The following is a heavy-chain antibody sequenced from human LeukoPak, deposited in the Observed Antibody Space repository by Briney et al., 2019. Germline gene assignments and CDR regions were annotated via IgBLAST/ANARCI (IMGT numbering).Heavy chain of an antibody. CDR1: GGSISSYY. CDR2: IYYSGST. D-gene: IGHD3-22*01. J-gene: IGHJ4*02. V-gene: IGHV4-59*01. Sequence: SETLSLTCTVSGGSISSYYWSWIRQPPGKGLEWTGYIYYSGSTNYNPSLKSRVTISVDTSKNQFSLKLSSVTAADTAVYYCARGYYYDSITPDYWGQGTLVTVSS. CDR3: ARGYYYDSITPDY.